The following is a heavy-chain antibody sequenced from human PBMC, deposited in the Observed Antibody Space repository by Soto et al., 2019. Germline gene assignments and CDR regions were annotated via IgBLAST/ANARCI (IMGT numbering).Heavy chain of an antibody. Sequence: QVPLVQSGAEVKKPRSSVKVSCKASGGTFSSYAISWVRQAPGQGLEWMGGIIPIFGTANYAQKFQGRVTITADAATSTAYMELSSLRSEDTAVYYCARGYDSGSYAPSVVWGEGTTVTVSS. J-gene: IGHJ6*04. CDR2: IIPIFGTA. CDR1: GGTFSSYA. CDR3: ARGYDSGSYAPSVV. V-gene: IGHV1-69*12. D-gene: IGHD3-10*01.